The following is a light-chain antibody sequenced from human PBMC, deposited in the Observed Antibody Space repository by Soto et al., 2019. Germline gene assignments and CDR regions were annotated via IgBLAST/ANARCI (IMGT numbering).Light chain of an antibody. J-gene: IGKJ3*01. Sequence: DIQMTQSPSTLSASVGDRVTITCRASQSISSWLAWYQQEPGKAPKLLIYDASSLESGVPSRFSGSGSGTEFTLTISSLQPDDFATYYRQQYNSYPFTFGPGTKVDIK. CDR2: DAS. CDR3: QQYNSYPFT. V-gene: IGKV1-5*01. CDR1: QSISSW.